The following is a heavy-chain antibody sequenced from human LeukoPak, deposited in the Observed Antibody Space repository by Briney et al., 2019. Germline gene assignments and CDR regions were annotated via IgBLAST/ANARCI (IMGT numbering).Heavy chain of an antibody. CDR2: IIPIFGTA. Sequence: PVKVSCKASGGTLSTYPISWVRQAPGQGLEWIGRIIPIFGTANYAQKFQGRVTITTDESTSTAYMELSSLRSEDTAVYYCARARKFWSGSHDAFDIWGQGTMVTVSS. V-gene: IGHV1-69*05. CDR3: ARARKFWSGSHDAFDI. CDR1: GGTLSTYP. J-gene: IGHJ3*02. D-gene: IGHD3-3*01.